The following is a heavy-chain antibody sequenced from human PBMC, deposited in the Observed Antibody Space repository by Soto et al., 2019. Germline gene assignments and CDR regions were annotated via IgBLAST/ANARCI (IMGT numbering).Heavy chain of an antibody. CDR1: GFTFSSYG. CDR2: ISYDGSNK. V-gene: IGHV3-30*18. CDR3: AKGNAYGDYRPFDY. Sequence: GGSLRLSCAASGFTFSSYGMHWVRQAPGKGLEWVAVISYDGSNKYYADSVKGRFTISRDNSKNTLYLQMNSLRAEDTAVYYCAKGNAYGDYRPFDYWGQGTLVTVSS. D-gene: IGHD4-17*01. J-gene: IGHJ4*02.